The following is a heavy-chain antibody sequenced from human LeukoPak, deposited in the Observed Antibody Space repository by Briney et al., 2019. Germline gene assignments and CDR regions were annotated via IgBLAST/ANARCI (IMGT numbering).Heavy chain of an antibody. D-gene: IGHD2-2*01. CDR3: ARGGPYCSSTSCYYLDPIDY. J-gene: IGHJ4*02. Sequence: GGSLRLSCAASGFTFSSYSMNWVRQAPGKGLEWVSSISSSSSYIYYADSVKGRFTISRDNAKNSLYLQMNSLRAEDTAVYYCARGGPYCSSTSCYYLDPIDYWGQGTLVTVSS. CDR1: GFTFSSYS. V-gene: IGHV3-21*01. CDR2: ISSSSSYI.